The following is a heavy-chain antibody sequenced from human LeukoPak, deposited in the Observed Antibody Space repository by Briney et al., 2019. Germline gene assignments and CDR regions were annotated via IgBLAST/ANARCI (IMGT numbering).Heavy chain of an antibody. V-gene: IGHV4-34*01. CDR3: ARIAFGGHIVAQDY. J-gene: IGHJ4*02. CDR1: GGSFRGYY. Sequence: SETLSLTCVVSGGSFRGYYWCWSPHPLGGGLEWIGEITPSGLTSYNSSFQSRLTLSVETSKNQFSLFLRSVTAADTAGDYCARIAFGGHIVAQDYWGQGRMVTVSS. CDR2: ITPSGLT. D-gene: IGHD3-3*01.